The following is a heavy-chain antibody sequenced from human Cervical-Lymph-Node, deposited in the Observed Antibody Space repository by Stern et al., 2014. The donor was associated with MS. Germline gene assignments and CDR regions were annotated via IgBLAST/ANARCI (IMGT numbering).Heavy chain of an antibody. V-gene: IGHV1-24*01. Sequence: VQLVESGAEVKKPGASVKVSCKVSGYTLTELSMHWVRQAPGKGLEWMGGFDPDDGETIYAQKFQGGVTMTEDTSTDTAYMELSSLRSEDTAVYYCATDRDDFRSGYSAPTKGYGLDVWGQGTTVTVTS. D-gene: IGHD3-3*01. J-gene: IGHJ6*02. CDR2: FDPDDGET. CDR3: ATDRDDFRSGYSAPTKGYGLDV. CDR1: GYTLTELS.